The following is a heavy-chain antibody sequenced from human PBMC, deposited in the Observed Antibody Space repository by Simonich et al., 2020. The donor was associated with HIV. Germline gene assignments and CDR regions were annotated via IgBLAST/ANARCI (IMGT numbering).Heavy chain of an antibody. D-gene: IGHD5-12*01. J-gene: IGHJ4*02. Sequence: QVHLQQWGAGLLKPSETLSLTCAVYGGSFSGYYWTWIRQPPGKGLEWIGEINHSGSTDYNPSLKCRVTISVDTSKNQFSLKLSSVTAADTAVYYCARRTGYDLDYWGQGTLVTVSS. V-gene: IGHV4-34*01. CDR3: ARRTGYDLDY. CDR1: GGSFSGYY. CDR2: INHSGST.